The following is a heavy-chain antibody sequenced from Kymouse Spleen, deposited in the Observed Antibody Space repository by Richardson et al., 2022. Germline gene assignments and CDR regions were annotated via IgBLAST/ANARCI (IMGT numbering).Heavy chain of an antibody. Sequence: QLQLQESGPGLVKPSETLSLTCTVSGGSISSSSYYWGWIRQPPGKGLEWIGSIYYSGSTYYNPSLKSRVTISVDTSKNQFSLKLSSVTAADTAVYYCARHGYSSGWSNWGLDYWGQGTLVTVSS. CDR1: GGSISSSSYY. J-gene: IGHJ4*02. D-gene: IGHD6-19*01. V-gene: IGHV4-39*01. CDR2: IYYSGST. CDR3: ARHGYSSGWSNWGLDY.